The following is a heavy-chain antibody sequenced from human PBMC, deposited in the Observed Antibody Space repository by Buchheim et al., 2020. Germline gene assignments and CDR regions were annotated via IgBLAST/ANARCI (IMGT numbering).Heavy chain of an antibody. J-gene: IGHJ4*02. D-gene: IGHD4-17*01. CDR1: GFTFSNYG. Sequence: QVQLVESGGGVVQPGRSLRLSCAASGFTFSNYGMHWVRQAPGKGLAWVAVISYDGSNQYYGDSVKGRFTISRDNFKNTLYLQMSSLRAEDTALYYCAKDHLTTTVTTAGYWGQGTL. V-gene: IGHV3-30*18. CDR2: ISYDGSNQ. CDR3: AKDHLTTTVTTAGY.